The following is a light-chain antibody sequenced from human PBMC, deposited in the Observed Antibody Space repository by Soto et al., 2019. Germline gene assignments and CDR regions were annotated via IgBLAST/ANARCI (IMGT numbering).Light chain of an antibody. V-gene: IGKV3-11*01. J-gene: IGKJ3*01. CDR3: QQRSNWPPACLT. Sequence: EIVLTQSPATLSLSPGERATLSCRASQSVSSYLAWYQQKPGQAPRLLIYDASNRATGIPARFSGSGSGTDFTLTISSLEPEDFAVYYCQQRSNWPPACLTFGPGTKVDIK. CDR2: DAS. CDR1: QSVSSY.